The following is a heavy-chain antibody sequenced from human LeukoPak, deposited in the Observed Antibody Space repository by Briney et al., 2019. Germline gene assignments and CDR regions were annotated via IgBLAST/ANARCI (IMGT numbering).Heavy chain of an antibody. D-gene: IGHD3-10*01. CDR1: GFTFSGYA. CDR2: ISGSGGST. Sequence: PGGSLRLSCAASGFTFSGYAMSWVRQAPEKGLEWVSAISGSGGSTYYADSVKGRFTISRDNSKNTLYLQMNSLRAEDTAVYYCAKVPFTMVRGVIIRWFDPWGQGTLVTVSS. V-gene: IGHV3-23*01. CDR3: AKVPFTMVRGVIIRWFDP. J-gene: IGHJ5*02.